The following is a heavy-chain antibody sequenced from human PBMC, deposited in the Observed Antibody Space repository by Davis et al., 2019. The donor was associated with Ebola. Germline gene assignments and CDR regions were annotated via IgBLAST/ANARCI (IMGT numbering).Heavy chain of an antibody. CDR3: ARDSRFSSTSCYTCYYYGMDV. CDR2: ISYDGSNK. CDR1: GFTFSSYA. Sequence: PGGSLRLSCAASGFTFSSYAMHWVRQAPGKGLEWVAVISYDGSNKYYADSVKGRFTISRDNSKNTLYLQMNSLRAEDTAVYYCARDSRFSSTSCYTCYYYGMDVWGQGTTVTVSS. V-gene: IGHV3-30-3*01. J-gene: IGHJ6*02. D-gene: IGHD2-2*02.